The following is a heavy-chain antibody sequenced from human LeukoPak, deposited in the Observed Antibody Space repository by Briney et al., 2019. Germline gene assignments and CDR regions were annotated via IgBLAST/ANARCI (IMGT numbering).Heavy chain of an antibody. CDR1: GLTFGSYT. Sequence: GSLRLSCAASGLTFGSYTMSWVRQAPGKGLEWVSGITATGSRTYYADSVKGRFTISRDNSKSTLYLQMNSLRSEDTAVYYCARGDPLGNYWGQGTLVTVSS. CDR2: ITATGSRT. D-gene: IGHD7-27*01. J-gene: IGHJ4*02. CDR3: ARGDPLGNY. V-gene: IGHV3-23*01.